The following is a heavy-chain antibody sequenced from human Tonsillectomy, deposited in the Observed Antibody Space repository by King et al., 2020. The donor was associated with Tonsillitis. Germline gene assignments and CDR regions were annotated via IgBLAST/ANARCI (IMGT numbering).Heavy chain of an antibody. J-gene: IGHJ4*02. CDR2: ISGSGGST. CDR3: ANPLAAAVKPWEYYFDS. V-gene: IGHV3-23*04. CDR1: GFTFSRYA. Sequence: VQLVESGGGLVQPGGSLRLSCAASGFTFSRYAMSWVRQAPGKGLQWVSVISGSGGSTYYADSVKGRFTISRDNSKNTLYLQMNSLRAEDTAVYCCANPLAAAVKPWEYYFDSGGQGTLVTVSS. D-gene: IGHD6-13*01.